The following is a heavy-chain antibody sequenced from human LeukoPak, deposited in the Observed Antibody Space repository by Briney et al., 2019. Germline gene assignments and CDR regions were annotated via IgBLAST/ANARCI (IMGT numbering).Heavy chain of an antibody. CDR2: VSQSGGA. CDR3: AGSYGGNAVGPFDI. J-gene: IGHJ3*02. CDR1: GGSFSGYH. Sequence: SETLSLTCAVSGGSFSGYHCSWIRQTPGKGLEWIGEVSQSGGASYNPSLKSRVTISVETYKNHFSLKLSSVTAADTAMYYCAGSYGGNAVGPFDIWGQGTMVTVSS. V-gene: IGHV4-34*01. D-gene: IGHD4-23*01.